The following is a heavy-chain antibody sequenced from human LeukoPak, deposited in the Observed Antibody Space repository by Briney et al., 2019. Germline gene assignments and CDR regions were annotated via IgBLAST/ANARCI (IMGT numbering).Heavy chain of an antibody. CDR3: AMLGFGELSFDY. CDR1: GGSISSSSYY. Sequence: SETLSLTCTVSGGSISSSSYYWGWIRQPPGKGLEWIGSIYYSGSTYYNPSLKSRVTISVDTSKNQFSLKLSSVTAADTAVYYCAMLGFGELSFDYWGQGTLVTVSS. CDR2: IYYSGST. D-gene: IGHD3-10*01. J-gene: IGHJ4*02. V-gene: IGHV4-39*07.